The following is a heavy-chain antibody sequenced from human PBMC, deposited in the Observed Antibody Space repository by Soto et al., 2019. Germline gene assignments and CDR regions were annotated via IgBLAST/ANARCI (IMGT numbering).Heavy chain of an antibody. V-gene: IGHV4-34*01. CDR3: ARGVQWLVIGSYYYYGMDV. CDR2: INHSAST. D-gene: IGHD6-19*01. J-gene: IGHJ6*02. Sequence: QVQLQQWGAGLLKPSETLSLTCAVYGGSFSGYYWSWIRQPPGKGLEWIGEINHSASTNYNPSLRSRVTISLDTSKNQFSLKLSSVTAADTAVYYCARGVQWLVIGSYYYYGMDVWGQGTTVTVSS. CDR1: GGSFSGYY.